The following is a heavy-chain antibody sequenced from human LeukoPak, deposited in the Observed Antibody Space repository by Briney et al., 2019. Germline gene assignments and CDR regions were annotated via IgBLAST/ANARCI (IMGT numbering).Heavy chain of an antibody. CDR2: INHSGST. CDR1: GGSFSGYY. D-gene: IGHD3-3*01. Sequence: SETLSLTCAVYGGSFSGYYWSWIRQPPGKGLEWIGEINHSGSTNYNPSLKSRVTISVDTSKNQFSLKLSSVTAADTAVYYCARGRRRRYYDFWSGYSQHDYWGQGTLVTVSS. V-gene: IGHV4-34*01. J-gene: IGHJ4*02. CDR3: ARGRRRRYYDFWSGYSQHDY.